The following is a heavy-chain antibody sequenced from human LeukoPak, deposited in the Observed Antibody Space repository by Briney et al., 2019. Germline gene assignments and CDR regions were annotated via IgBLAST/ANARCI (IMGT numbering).Heavy chain of an antibody. CDR1: GGSISSYY. V-gene: IGHV4-4*07. CDR3: ARVVEGSYYDSSGYYFGPGFTWFDP. CDR2: IYTSGST. D-gene: IGHD3-22*01. J-gene: IGHJ5*02. Sequence: PSEALSLTCTVSGGSISSYYWSWIRQPARKGLEWIGRIYTSGSTNYNPSLKSRVTMSVDTSKNQFSLKLSSVTAADTAVYYCARVVEGSYYDSSGYYFGPGFTWFDPWGQGTLVTVSS.